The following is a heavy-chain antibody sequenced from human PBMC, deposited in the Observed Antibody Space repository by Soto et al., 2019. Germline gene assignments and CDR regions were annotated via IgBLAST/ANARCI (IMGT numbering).Heavy chain of an antibody. CDR3: ARDGGLEVAGPGGWFDP. D-gene: IGHD6-19*01. CDR2: ISYDGSNK. V-gene: IGHV3-30-3*01. CDR1: GFTFSSYA. J-gene: IGHJ5*02. Sequence: GGSLRLSCAASGFTFSSYAMHWVRQAPGKGLEWVAVISYDGSNKYYADSVKGRFTISRDNSKNTLYLQMNSLRAEDTAVYYCARDGGLEVAGPGGWFDPWGQGTLVTVSS.